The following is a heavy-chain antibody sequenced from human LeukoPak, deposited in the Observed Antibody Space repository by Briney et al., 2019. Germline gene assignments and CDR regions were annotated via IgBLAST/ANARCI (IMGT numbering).Heavy chain of an antibody. J-gene: IGHJ6*03. V-gene: IGHV3-7*01. CDR2: IKQDGSEK. Sequence: GGPLRLSCAASGFTFSCYWVSWVRQAPGKGLEWVANIKQDGSEKYYVDSVKGRFTISRANAKNSLYLQMNSLRAEDTAVYYCARESDSDYYMDVWGKGTTVTVSS. CDR1: GFTFSCYW. D-gene: IGHD2-21*02. CDR3: ARESDSDYYMDV.